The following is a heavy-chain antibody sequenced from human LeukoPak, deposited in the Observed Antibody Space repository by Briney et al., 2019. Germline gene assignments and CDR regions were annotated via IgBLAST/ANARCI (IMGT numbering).Heavy chain of an antibody. J-gene: IGHJ4*02. CDR3: AMTDCNTTSCYEVY. V-gene: IGHV4-59*01. CDR1: GGSISGYY. D-gene: IGHD2-2*01. CDR2: IYYSGFT. Sequence: SETLSLTCTVSGGSISGYYWSWIRQPPGKGLEWIGYIYYSGFTNYSPSLKSRVVISGDTSKSQFSLKLRSVTAADTAVYYCAMTDCNTTSCYEVYWGQGTLVTVSS.